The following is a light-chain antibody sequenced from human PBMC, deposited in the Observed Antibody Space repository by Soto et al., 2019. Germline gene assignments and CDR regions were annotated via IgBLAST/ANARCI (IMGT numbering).Light chain of an antibody. CDR3: QQYNNWPPFT. J-gene: IGKJ3*01. CDR2: GAS. CDR1: QGVGSD. V-gene: IGKV3-15*01. Sequence: EIVMTQSPVTLSASPGERVTLSCRASQGVGSDVAWYQQKPGQAPGLLIFGASIREVGVPARCSGSGSGTEFTLTISSRHSEDFAVYYWQQYNNWPPFTYGPGTIVDIK.